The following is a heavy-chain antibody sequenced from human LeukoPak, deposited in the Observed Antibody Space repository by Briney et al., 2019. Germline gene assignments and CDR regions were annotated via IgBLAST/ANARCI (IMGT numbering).Heavy chain of an antibody. CDR3: TTDLGTYYHGSQRLIPIDY. CDR2: IKSKTDGETT. CDR1: GGSFSGYY. Sequence: ETLSLTCAVSGGSFSGYYWSWVRQAPGKGLEWIGRIKSKTDGETTNYAEPVRGRFTISRDDSKSAVYLQMNSLKIEDTAVYYCTTDLGTYYHGSQRLIPIDYWGQGTLVTVSS. J-gene: IGHJ4*02. V-gene: IGHV3-15*01. D-gene: IGHD3-10*01.